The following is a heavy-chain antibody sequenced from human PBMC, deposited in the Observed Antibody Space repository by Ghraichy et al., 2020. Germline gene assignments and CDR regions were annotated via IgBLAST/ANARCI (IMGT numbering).Heavy chain of an antibody. Sequence: SETLSLTCAVLGAYVSSSFYHWSWIRQPPGKGLEWIGQIRDSDSKYNPSLRSRATISVDTSRNQFSLKLTSVTAADTAVYYCATYEVGGAGQGAWGQGTLVTVSS. V-gene: IGHV4-61*01. D-gene: IGHD3-10*01. CDR2: IRDSDS. CDR1: GAYVSSSFYH. CDR3: ATYEVGGAGQGA. J-gene: IGHJ4*02.